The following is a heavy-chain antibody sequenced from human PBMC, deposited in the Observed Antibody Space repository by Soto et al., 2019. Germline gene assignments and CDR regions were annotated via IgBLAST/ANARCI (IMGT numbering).Heavy chain of an antibody. CDR1: GFTFTSYA. Sequence: LRLSCAASGFTFTSYAMSWVRLTPGKGLEWVSAISGSGSNTFYADSVRGRFTISRDNSKNTVFLQMNNLRAEDTAVYFCARDRATFDYWGQGTRVTVSS. CDR3: ARDRATFDY. D-gene: IGHD1-26*01. CDR2: ISGSGSNT. V-gene: IGHV3-23*01. J-gene: IGHJ4*02.